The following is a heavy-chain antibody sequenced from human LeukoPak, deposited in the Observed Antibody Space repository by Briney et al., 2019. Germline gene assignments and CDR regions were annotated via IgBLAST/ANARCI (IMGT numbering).Heavy chain of an antibody. V-gene: IGHV3-74*01. CDR2: INTDGNTR. CDR3: VRDMGYYDKV. D-gene: IGHD3-22*01. CDR1: GFTFSTSW. J-gene: IGHJ4*02. Sequence: GGSLRLSCATSGFTFSTSWMHWVRQAPGKGLVWVSRINTDGNTRDYADSVKGRFTISRDNAKNTLYLQMDSLRAEDTAIYYCVRDMGYYDKVWGQGTLVTVSS.